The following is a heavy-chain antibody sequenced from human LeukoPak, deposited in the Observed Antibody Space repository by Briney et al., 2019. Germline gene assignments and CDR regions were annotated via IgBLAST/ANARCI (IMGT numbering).Heavy chain of an antibody. V-gene: IGHV3-33*01. CDR2: IWYDGSNK. Sequence: GRSLRLSCAASGFTFSSYGMHWVRQAPGKGLEWVAVIWYDGSNKYYADSVKGRFTISRDNSKNTLYLQMSSLRSEDTAVYYCARDRRYYDFSGRAEYFQHWGQGTLVTVSS. D-gene: IGHD3-3*01. J-gene: IGHJ1*01. CDR1: GFTFSSYG. CDR3: ARDRRYYDFSGRAEYFQH.